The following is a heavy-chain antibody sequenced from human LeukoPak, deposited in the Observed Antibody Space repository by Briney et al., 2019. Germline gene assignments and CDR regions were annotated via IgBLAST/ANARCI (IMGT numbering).Heavy chain of an antibody. J-gene: IGHJ4*02. CDR2: MNPNSGNT. V-gene: IGHV1-8*01. D-gene: IGHD2-2*01. Sequence: ASVKVSCKASGYTFTSYDINWVRQATGQGLEWMGWMNPNSGNTGYAQKFPGRVTITADESTSTAYMELSSLRSEDTAVYYCARAPLGYCSSTTCYAGIRQYFDYWGQGTLVTVSS. CDR1: GYTFTSYD. CDR3: ARAPLGYCSSTTCYAGIRQYFDY.